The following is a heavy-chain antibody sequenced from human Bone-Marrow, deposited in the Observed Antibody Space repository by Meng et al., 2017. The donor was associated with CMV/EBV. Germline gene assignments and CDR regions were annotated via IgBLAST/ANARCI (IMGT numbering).Heavy chain of an antibody. CDR1: GFRFSDYY. CDR3: ARAAGRQYYDLQYGMDV. J-gene: IGHJ6*02. CDR2: ISSSGSTI. Sequence: GESLKISCAASGFRFSDYYVSWIRQAPGKGLEWVSYISSSGSTIYYADSVRGRFTISRDNARNSLFLQMNSLRVEDTAIYYCARAAGRQYYDLQYGMDVWGQGTTVTVSS. V-gene: IGHV3-11*04. D-gene: IGHD3-3*01.